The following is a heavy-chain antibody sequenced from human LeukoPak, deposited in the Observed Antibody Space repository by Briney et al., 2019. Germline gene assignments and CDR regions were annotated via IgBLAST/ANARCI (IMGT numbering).Heavy chain of an antibody. CDR2: ISSSGSTI. CDR3: ARDGPPSFGMAFDI. CDR1: GFTCSDNY. Sequence: PGRSLTLSGTASGFTCSDNYMGCIRQDPGKGLEWVSYISSSGSTIYYAGSVKGRFTISRDNAKNSLYLQMNSLRAEDTAVYYCARDGPPSFGMAFDIWGQGTMVTVSS. D-gene: IGHD3-16*01. J-gene: IGHJ3*02. V-gene: IGHV3-11*01.